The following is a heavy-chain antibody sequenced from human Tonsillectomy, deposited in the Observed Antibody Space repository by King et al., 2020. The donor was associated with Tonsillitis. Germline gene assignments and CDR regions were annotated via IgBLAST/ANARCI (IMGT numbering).Heavy chain of an antibody. CDR3: ARDGGDYEDY. J-gene: IGHJ4*02. CDR1: GYTFSNYG. D-gene: IGHD3-16*01. V-gene: IGHV1-18*04. Sequence: HVQLVESGAEVKKPGASMKVSCKASGYTFSNYGVSWLRQAPGQGLEWMGWINGYSGYTTYAQKFQGRVTMTIDTSTSTAYMELRSLTSDDTALYHCARDGGDYEDYWGQGTLVTVSS. CDR2: INGYSGYT.